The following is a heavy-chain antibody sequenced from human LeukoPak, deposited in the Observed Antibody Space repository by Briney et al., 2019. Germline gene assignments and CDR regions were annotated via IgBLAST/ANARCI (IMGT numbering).Heavy chain of an antibody. CDR2: IYPSGST. Sequence: SQTLSLTCAVSGGSISSSGYSWSWIRQPPGKGLEWIGYIYPSGSTYYNPSLKSRVTISADRSKNQFSLDLSSVTAADTAVYYCARQKCTSTSCLTKNAFDIWGQGTMVTVSS. CDR3: ARQKCTSTSCLTKNAFDI. V-gene: IGHV4-30-2*01. J-gene: IGHJ3*02. D-gene: IGHD2-2*01. CDR1: GGSISSSGYS.